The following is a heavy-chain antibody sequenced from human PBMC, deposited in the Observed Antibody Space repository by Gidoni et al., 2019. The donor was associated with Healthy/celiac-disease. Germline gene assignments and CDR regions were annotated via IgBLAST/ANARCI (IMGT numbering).Heavy chain of an antibody. V-gene: IGHV4-39*07. Sequence: QLQLQESGPGLVKPSETLSLTCTVSGGSISSSSYYWGWLRQPPGKGLEWIGSIYYSGSTYYNPSLKSRVTISVDTSKNQFSLKLSSVTAADTAVYYCASGPSHYYDSSGYYHETDAFDIWGQGTMVTVSS. CDR1: GGSISSSSYY. CDR2: IYYSGST. CDR3: ASGPSHYYDSSGYYHETDAFDI. J-gene: IGHJ3*02. D-gene: IGHD3-22*01.